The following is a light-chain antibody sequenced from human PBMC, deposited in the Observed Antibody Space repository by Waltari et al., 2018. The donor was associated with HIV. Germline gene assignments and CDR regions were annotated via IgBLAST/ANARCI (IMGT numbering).Light chain of an antibody. J-gene: IGLJ3*02. CDR3: AAWDDSLSGRV. V-gene: IGLV1-40*01. CDR2: GDA. CDR1: TSNIGAGSD. Sequence: QSVLTPPPSVSGAPGQRVTISCTGNTSNIGAGSDVHWYQQLPGTAPKLLIYGDANRPSGVPDRFSGSMSGTSASLAISGLRSEDEAHYYCAAWDDSLSGRVFGEGTKLTVL.